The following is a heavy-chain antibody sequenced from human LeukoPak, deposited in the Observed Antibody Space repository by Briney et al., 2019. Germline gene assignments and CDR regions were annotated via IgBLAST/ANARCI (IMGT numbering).Heavy chain of an antibody. CDR1: GYTFTCYY. Sequence: SVKVSCKASGYTFTCYYMHWVRQAPGQGLEWMGWINPNSGGTNYAQKFQGRVTMTRDTSISTAYMELSRLRSDDTAVYYCATYCSGGSCYSYYGMDVWGQGTTVTVSS. V-gene: IGHV1-2*02. D-gene: IGHD2-15*01. CDR3: ATYCSGGSCYSYYGMDV. CDR2: INPNSGGT. J-gene: IGHJ6*02.